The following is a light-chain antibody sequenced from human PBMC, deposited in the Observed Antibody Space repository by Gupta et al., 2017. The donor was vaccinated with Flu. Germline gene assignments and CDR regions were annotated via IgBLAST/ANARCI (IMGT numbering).Light chain of an antibody. J-gene: IGKJ4*01. V-gene: IGKV4-1*01. Sequence: DIVIPPSPDSLAVSLGERATIHCKSSQSVLYSSNNKNYLAWYQQKPGQPPKLLIYWASTRESGVPDRFSGSGSGTDFTLTISSLQAEDVAVYYCQQYYSTPLTFGGGTKVEIK. CDR2: WAS. CDR1: QSVLYSSNNKNY. CDR3: QQYYSTPLT.